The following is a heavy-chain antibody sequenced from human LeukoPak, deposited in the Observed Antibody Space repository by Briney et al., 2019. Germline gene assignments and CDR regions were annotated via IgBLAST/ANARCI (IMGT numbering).Heavy chain of an antibody. CDR3: ARDRSGSYTRDWFDP. CDR2: IYNSESI. CDR1: GGSINGYY. D-gene: IGHD2-15*01. J-gene: IGHJ5*02. Sequence: SETLSLTCTVSGGSINGYYWSWIRQPAGKGFEWIGRIYNSESINYNPSLKSRVTMSIDTSKNQFSLKLNSVTAADTAVYYCARDRSGSYTRDWFDPWGQGALVTVSS. V-gene: IGHV4-4*07.